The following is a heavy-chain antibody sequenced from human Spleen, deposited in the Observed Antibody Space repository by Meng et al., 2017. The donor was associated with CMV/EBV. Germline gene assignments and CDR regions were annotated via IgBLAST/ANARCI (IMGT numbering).Heavy chain of an antibody. D-gene: IGHD2-15*01. CDR2: IYWDDDK. CDR3: AHRDYCSGGTCTLDY. Sequence: GRSLSTSGRGVGWIRQPPGKALEWLALIYWDDDKRYSPSLKSRLTITKDTSKNQVVLTMTNMDPVDTATYYCAHRDYCSGGTCTLDYWGQGTLVTVSS. CDR1: GRSLSTSGRG. J-gene: IGHJ4*02. V-gene: IGHV2-5*02.